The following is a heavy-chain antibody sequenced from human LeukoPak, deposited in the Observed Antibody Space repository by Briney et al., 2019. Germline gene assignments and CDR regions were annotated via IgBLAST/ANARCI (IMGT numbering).Heavy chain of an antibody. J-gene: IGHJ6*03. D-gene: IGHD4-17*01. CDR3: ARVGLYGDYYYYYMDV. Sequence: GGSLRLSCAASGFTFSLYWMTWVRQSPGKGLEWVADINPDGSQKYSVDSVKGRFTISRDNAKNSLYLQMNSLRAEDTAVYYCARVGLYGDYYYYYMDVWGKGTTVTVSS. CDR2: INPDGSQK. CDR1: GFTFSLYW. V-gene: IGHV3-7*01.